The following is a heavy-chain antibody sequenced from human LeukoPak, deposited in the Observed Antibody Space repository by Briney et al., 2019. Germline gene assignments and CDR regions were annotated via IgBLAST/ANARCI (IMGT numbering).Heavy chain of an antibody. V-gene: IGHV3-7*01. CDR3: TRDRSRAEDD. CDR1: GFTFSGHW. Sequence: GGSLRLSCAASGFTFSGHWMSWVRQAPGMGLEWVANINQGGSDKYYVDSVKGRFTISRDNANNLLYLQMNSLRGEDTAVYYCTRDRSRAEDDWGQGTLVTVSS. CDR2: INQGGSDK. D-gene: IGHD1-14*01. J-gene: IGHJ4*02.